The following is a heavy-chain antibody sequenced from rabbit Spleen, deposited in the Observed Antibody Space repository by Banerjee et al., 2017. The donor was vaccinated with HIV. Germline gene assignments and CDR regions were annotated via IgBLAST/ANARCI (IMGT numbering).Heavy chain of an antibody. CDR2: IDAGSSGST. V-gene: IGHV1S40*01. J-gene: IGHJ6*01. CDR1: GFSFSSSDY. Sequence: QSLEESGGDLVKPGASLTLTCTASGFSFSSSDYMCWVRQAPGKGLEWIACIDAGSSGSTYYASWAKGRFTISKTSSTTVTLQMTSLTVADTATYFCARDTGSSFSSYGMDLWGQGTLVTVS. D-gene: IGHD8-1*01. CDR3: ARDTGSSFSSYGMDL.